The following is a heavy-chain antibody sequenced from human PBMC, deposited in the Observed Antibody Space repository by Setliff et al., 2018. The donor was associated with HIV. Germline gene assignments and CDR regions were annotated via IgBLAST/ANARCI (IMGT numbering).Heavy chain of an antibody. CDR1: SGSITSRTYY. CDR3: TRQAFGGAPRTPLDS. D-gene: IGHD3-16*01. J-gene: IGHJ4*02. Sequence: KTSETLSLTCTVSSGSITSRTYYWGWVRQPPGKGLEWIGIVDYRGNTYYSPSFHSRVTVLVDTSKNHFSLILTSVTAADTAVYYCTRQAFGGAPRTPLDSWGQGTLVTVSS. CDR2: VDYRGNT. V-gene: IGHV4-39*01.